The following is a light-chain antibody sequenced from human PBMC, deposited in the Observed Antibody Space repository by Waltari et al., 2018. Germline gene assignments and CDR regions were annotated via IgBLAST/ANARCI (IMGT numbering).Light chain of an antibody. J-gene: IGKJ4*01. CDR1: PGINTY. CDR3: QQYNTYPPT. Sequence: DIQMTQSPSSLSPSVGYRVIITCRASPGINTYLPWFQHKTGKAPKSLIYAASTLQSGVSSNFSGRGSGTDFTLTISRLQPEDCATYYCQQYNTYPPTFGGGTRVEI. CDR2: AAS. V-gene: IGKV1-16*02.